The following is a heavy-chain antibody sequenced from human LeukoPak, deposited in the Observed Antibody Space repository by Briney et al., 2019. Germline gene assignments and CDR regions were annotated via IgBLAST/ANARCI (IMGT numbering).Heavy chain of an antibody. CDR3: AKGPTVPVADYYFDY. CDR2: ISGSGSST. J-gene: IGHJ4*02. CDR1: GFTFSDYA. D-gene: IGHD6-19*01. V-gene: IGHV3-23*01. Sequence: GGSLRLSCAASGFTFSDYAMTWVRQAPGQGLEWVSAISGSGSSTFYAVSVKGRFTISRDNSKNTLYLQMNSLGAEDTAVYYCAKGPTVPVADYYFDYWGQGILVTVSS.